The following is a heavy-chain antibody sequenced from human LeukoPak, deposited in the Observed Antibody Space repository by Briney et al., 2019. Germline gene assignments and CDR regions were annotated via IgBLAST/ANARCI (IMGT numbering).Heavy chain of an antibody. V-gene: IGHV1-69*05. CDR1: GGTFISYA. D-gene: IGHD3-22*01. Sequence: SVRVSCKASGGTFISYAISWVRQAPGQGLEWRGGIIPIFGTANYAQKFQGRVTITTDESTSTAYMDLSSLRSEDTAVYYCASQPYYYDSSGYSRAEDYWGQGTLVTVSS. J-gene: IGHJ4*02. CDR3: ASQPYYYDSSGYSRAEDY. CDR2: IIPIFGTA.